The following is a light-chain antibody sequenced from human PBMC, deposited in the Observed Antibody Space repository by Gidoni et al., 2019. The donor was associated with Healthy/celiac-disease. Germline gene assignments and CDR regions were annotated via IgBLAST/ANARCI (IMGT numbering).Light chain of an antibody. J-gene: IGKJ1*01. CDR2: AAS. CDR1: QSISSY. Sequence: DIQMTQSPPSLSASVGDRVTITCRASQSISSYLNWYQQKPGKAPKLLIYAASSLQSGVPSRFSGSGSGTDFILTISSLQPEDFATYYCQQSYSTPWTFGQGTKVEIK. CDR3: QQSYSTPWT. V-gene: IGKV1-39*01.